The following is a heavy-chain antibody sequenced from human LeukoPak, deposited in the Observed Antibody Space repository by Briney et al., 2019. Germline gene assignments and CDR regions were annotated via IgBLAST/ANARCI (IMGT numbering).Heavy chain of an antibody. CDR3: AKPLSGWYSFDY. D-gene: IGHD6-19*01. J-gene: IGHJ4*02. V-gene: IGHV3-23*01. Sequence: GGSLRLSCAASGFXFSSNAISWVRQAPGKGLEWVSDISGSDARTYYADSVKGRFTISRGNSKNALYLQMSSLRAEDTAVYYCAKPLSGWYSFDYWGQGTLVTVSS. CDR2: ISGSDART. CDR1: GFXFSSNA.